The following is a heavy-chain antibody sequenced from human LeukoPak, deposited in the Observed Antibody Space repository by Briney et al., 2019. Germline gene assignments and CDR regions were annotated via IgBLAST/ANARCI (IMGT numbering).Heavy chain of an antibody. J-gene: IGHJ4*02. Sequence: GASVKVSCKTFGYTFIEYFLHWVRQAPGQGPEWMGVINPSSGSTYYAPKFQGRVTVTRDMSTRTLYMELSSLRTDDTGVYFCAREGAPLGNPFDSWGQGTQVTVSS. CDR3: AREGAPLGNPFDS. D-gene: IGHD4-23*01. V-gene: IGHV1-46*01. CDR2: INPSSGST. CDR1: GYTFIEYF.